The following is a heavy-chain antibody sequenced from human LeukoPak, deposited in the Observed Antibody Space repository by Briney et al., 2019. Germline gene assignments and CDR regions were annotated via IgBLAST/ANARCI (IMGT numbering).Heavy chain of an antibody. Sequence: PGRSLRLSCAASGFTFSSYAMHWVRQAPGKGLDWVAVISYDENNKYYADSVKGRFTSSRDNSKNTLYLQMNSLRAEDTAVYYCARDHGGGGQYGMDVWGQGTTVTVAS. J-gene: IGHJ6*02. V-gene: IGHV3-30-3*01. CDR3: ARDHGGGGQYGMDV. CDR1: GFTFSSYA. CDR2: ISYDENNK. D-gene: IGHD2-21*01.